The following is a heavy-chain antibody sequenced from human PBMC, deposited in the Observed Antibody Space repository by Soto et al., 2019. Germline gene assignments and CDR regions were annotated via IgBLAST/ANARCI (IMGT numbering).Heavy chain of an antibody. J-gene: IGHJ6*02. CDR2: IIPIFGTA. V-gene: IGHV1-69*13. D-gene: IGHD3-3*01. CDR1: GGTFSSYA. Sequence: SVKVSCKASGGTFSSYAISWVRQAPGQGLEWMGGIIPIFGTANYAQKFQGRVTITADESTSTAYMELSSLRSEDTAVYYCARSPPYYDFWSGYYSLNYYYYYGMGVWGQGTRVTVSS. CDR3: ARSPPYYDFWSGYYSLNYYYYYGMGV.